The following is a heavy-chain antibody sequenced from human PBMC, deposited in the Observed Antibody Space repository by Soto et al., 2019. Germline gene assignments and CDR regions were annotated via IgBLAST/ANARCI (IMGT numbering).Heavy chain of an antibody. Sequence: EVQLLESGGGLVQPGGSLRLSCTGSGFTFNNYAMNWVRQAPGKGLEWVSGMGTRDGDTSYVESVRGRFTISRHNSKNTLHLQMNSLRAEDTAVYYCAKEGISRKLDFDYWGRGTLVTVSS. V-gene: IGHV3-23*01. CDR1: GFTFNNYA. CDR2: MGTRDGDT. J-gene: IGHJ4*02. CDR3: AKEGISRKLDFDY.